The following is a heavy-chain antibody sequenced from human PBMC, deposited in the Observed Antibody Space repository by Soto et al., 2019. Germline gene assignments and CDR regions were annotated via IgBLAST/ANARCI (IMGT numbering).Heavy chain of an antibody. V-gene: IGHV4-4*02. CDR2: IYHSGST. CDR1: GGSISSSNW. CDR3: ARGGNVDTAMEEYYFDY. D-gene: IGHD5-18*01. Sequence: SETLSLTCAVSGGSISSSNWWSWVRQPPGKGLEWIGEIYHSGSTNYNPSLKSRVTISVDKSKNQFSLKLSSVTAADTAVYYCARGGNVDTAMEEYYFDYWGQGTLVTVSS. J-gene: IGHJ4*02.